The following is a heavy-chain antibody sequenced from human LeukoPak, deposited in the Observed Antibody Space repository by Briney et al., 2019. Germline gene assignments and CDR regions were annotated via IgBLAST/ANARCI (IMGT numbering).Heavy chain of an antibody. CDR2: INPNSGGT. V-gene: IGHV1-2*02. Sequence: AASVKVSCKASGYTFTGYYMHWVRQAPGQGLEWMGWINPNSGGTNYAQKFQGRVTMTRNTSISTAYMELSSLRSEDTAVYYCARGTKTTVISLLYYYYYMDVWGEGTTVTVSS. D-gene: IGHD4-11*01. J-gene: IGHJ6*03. CDR3: ARGTKTTVISLLYYYYYMDV. CDR1: GYTFTGYY.